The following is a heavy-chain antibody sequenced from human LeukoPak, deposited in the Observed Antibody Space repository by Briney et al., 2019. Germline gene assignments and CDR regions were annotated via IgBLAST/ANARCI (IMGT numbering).Heavy chain of an antibody. CDR3: GKNFRVGVIGAVDR. CDR2: ISWNGATI. D-gene: IGHD3-10*01. Sequence: PGGSLRLSCSAFGFTFDDYAMHWVRQFPGKGLEWVSPISWNGATIAYADSVKGRFTTSRDNTKNSLFLEMTSLRHEDTALYYCGKNFRVGVIGAVDRWGQGTLVIVSS. V-gene: IGHV3-9*01. J-gene: IGHJ4*02. CDR1: GFTFDDYA.